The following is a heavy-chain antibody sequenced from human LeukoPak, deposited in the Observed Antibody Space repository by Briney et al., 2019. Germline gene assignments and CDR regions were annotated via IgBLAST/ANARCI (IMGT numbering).Heavy chain of an antibody. CDR1: GGTFSSYA. J-gene: IGHJ3*02. CDR2: IIPIFGTA. V-gene: IGHV1-69*13. Sequence: SVKVSCKASGGTFSSYAISWVRQAPGQGLEWMGGIIPIFGTANYAQKFQGRVTITADESTSTAYMELSSLRSEDTAVYYCARGVDSSVQGAFDIWGQGTMVTVSS. CDR3: ARGVDSSVQGAFDI. D-gene: IGHD3-22*01.